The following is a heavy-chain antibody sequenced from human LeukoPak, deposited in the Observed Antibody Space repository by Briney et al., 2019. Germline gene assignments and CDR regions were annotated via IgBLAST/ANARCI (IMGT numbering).Heavy chain of an antibody. CDR2: IYTSGST. D-gene: IGHD1-26*01. Sequence: SETLSLTCTVSGYSISSGYYWGWIRQPPGKGLEWIGRIYTSGSTNYNPSLKSRVTMSVDTSKNQFSLKLTSVTAADTAVYYCARYRTSGSYLFDYWGQGTLVTVSS. CDR1: GYSISSGYY. J-gene: IGHJ4*02. V-gene: IGHV4-38-2*02. CDR3: ARYRTSGSYLFDY.